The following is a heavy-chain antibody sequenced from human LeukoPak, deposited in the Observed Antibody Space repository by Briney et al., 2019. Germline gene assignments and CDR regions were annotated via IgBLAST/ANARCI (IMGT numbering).Heavy chain of an antibody. Sequence: GGSLRLSCAASGFTFSTHWMSWVRQAPGKGLEWVANIKQDGSEKYYLDSVRGRFTISRDNAKNSLYLQMNSLRTEDTAIYYCARGGVRRGYYDYWGQGTLVTVSS. J-gene: IGHJ4*02. CDR3: ARGGVRRGYYDY. D-gene: IGHD1-14*01. CDR2: IKQDGSEK. V-gene: IGHV3-7*01. CDR1: GFTFSTHW.